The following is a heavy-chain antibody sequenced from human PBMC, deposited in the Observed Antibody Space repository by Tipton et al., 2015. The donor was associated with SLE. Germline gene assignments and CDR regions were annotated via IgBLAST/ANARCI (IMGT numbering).Heavy chain of an antibody. J-gene: IGHJ4*02. CDR1: RFTFSSHA. V-gene: IGHV3-23*01. CDR2: ISPGGGTT. Sequence: GSLRLSCAASRFTFSSHATSWVRQAPGKGLEWVSGISPGGGTTYYADSVKGRFTISRDNSKNTVYLQMNSLRAEDTAVYYCAKGLLEWLLFDSWGQGALVTVSS. CDR3: AKGLLEWLLFDS. D-gene: IGHD3-3*01.